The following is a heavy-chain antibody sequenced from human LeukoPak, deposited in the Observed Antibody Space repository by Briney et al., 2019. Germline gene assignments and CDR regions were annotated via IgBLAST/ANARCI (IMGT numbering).Heavy chain of an antibody. CDR2: ISSSSSHI. CDR1: GFTFSNYA. V-gene: IGHV3-21*01. D-gene: IGHD3-3*01. CDR3: ARPADSILAYFDY. Sequence: GGSLRLSCAASGFTFSNYAMNWVRQAPGKGLEWVSSISSSSSHIYYADSVKGRFTISRDNAKNSLYLQMNSLRAEDTAVYYCARPADSILAYFDYWGQGTLVTVSS. J-gene: IGHJ4*02.